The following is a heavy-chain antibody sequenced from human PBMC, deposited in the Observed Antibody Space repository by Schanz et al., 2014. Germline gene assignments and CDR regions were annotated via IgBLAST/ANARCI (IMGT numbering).Heavy chain of an antibody. CDR3: AREEGWGIAAAGPKHYYYGMDV. Sequence: VQLLESGGGLVQPGGSLRLSCAASGFTFSSYAMHWVRQAPGKGLEWVAVISYDGSNKYYADSVEGRFTISRDNSRNTLYLQMNSLRTEDTAVYYCAREEGWGIAAAGPKHYYYGMDVWGQGTTVTVSS. CDR2: ISYDGSNK. V-gene: IGHV3-30-3*01. D-gene: IGHD6-13*01. CDR1: GFTFSSYA. J-gene: IGHJ6*02.